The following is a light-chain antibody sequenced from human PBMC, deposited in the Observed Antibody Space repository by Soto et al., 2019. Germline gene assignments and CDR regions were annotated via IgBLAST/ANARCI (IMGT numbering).Light chain of an antibody. Sequence: EIVLTQSPGTLSLSPGERATLSCRASQSVNSNYLGWYQKKPAQAPRLLIYGASSRATGIPDRFSGSGSGTDFTLTISRLEPEDFAVYYCQQYGSSPWTFGQGTKVDIK. J-gene: IGKJ1*01. V-gene: IGKV3-20*01. CDR1: QSVNSNY. CDR2: GAS. CDR3: QQYGSSPWT.